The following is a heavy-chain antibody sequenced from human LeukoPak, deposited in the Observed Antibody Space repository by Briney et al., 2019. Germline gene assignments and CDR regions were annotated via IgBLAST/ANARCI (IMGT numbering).Heavy chain of an antibody. J-gene: IGHJ4*02. CDR3: ARERRGSYYKN. Sequence: PGESLRLSCAASGFTFSSYWMHWVRQAPGKGLGWVSRINSDGSSTSYADSVKGRFTISRDNAKNTLYLQMNSLRAEDTAVYYCARERRGSYYKNWGQGTLVTVSS. CDR1: GFTFSSYW. CDR2: INSDGSST. D-gene: IGHD1-26*01. V-gene: IGHV3-74*01.